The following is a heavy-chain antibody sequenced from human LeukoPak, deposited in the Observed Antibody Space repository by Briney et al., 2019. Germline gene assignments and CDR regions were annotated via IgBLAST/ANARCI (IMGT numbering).Heavy chain of an antibody. CDR3: ARGGGDFWSAYYSGYYFDY. J-gene: IGHJ4*02. V-gene: IGHV3-7*01. CDR1: GFTFTNYW. Sequence: SGGSLRLSCAASGFTFTNYWMSWVRQAPGKGLEWVANIKQDGSEKYHVDSVKGRFTISRDNAKSSLYLQMNSLRAEDTAVYYCARGGGDFWSAYYSGYYFDYWGREPWSPSPQ. D-gene: IGHD3-3*01. CDR2: IKQDGSEK.